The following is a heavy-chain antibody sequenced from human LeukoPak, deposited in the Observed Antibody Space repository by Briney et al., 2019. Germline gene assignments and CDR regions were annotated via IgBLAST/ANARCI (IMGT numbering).Heavy chain of an antibody. V-gene: IGHV3-23*01. D-gene: IGHD3-10*01. CDR2: ISGSGGST. J-gene: IGHJ4*02. Sequence: GGSLRLSCAASGFTSSSYAMSWVRQAPGKGMEWVSAISGSGGSTYYADSVKGRFTISRDNSNNTLYLQMNSLRAEDTAVYYCAKDGVITMVRGANFDYWGQGTLVTVSS. CDR1: GFTSSSYA. CDR3: AKDGVITMVRGANFDY.